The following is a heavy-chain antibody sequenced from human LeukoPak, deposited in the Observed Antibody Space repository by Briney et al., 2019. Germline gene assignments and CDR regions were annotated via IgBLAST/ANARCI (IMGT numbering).Heavy chain of an antibody. V-gene: IGHV3-48*04. J-gene: IGHJ4*02. CDR3: TRGGGVSARLHY. Sequence: GGSLRLSCAASGFTFSTYSMNWVRQAPGKGLEWASFISGTSGIIYYVDSVKGRFTISRDNAKNSLYLQMNSLRVEDTGVYYCTRGGGVSARLHYWGQGTLVTVSS. D-gene: IGHD6-6*01. CDR1: GFTFSTYS. CDR2: ISGTSGII.